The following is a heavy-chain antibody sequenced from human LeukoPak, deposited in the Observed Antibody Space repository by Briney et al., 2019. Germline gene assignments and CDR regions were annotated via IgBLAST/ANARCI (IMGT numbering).Heavy chain of an antibody. CDR3: ARDGSPYNWNDS. J-gene: IGHJ5*01. CDR1: GGSVNRGSYY. Sequence: SWTLSLTCTVSGGSVNRGSYYWSWIRQPPGKGLEWIGYHYYSGCTIYNPSLKSRVTISLDMSKNQFSLKLSSVTAADTAVYYCARDGSPYNWNDSWGQGTLVTVCS. V-gene: IGHV4-61*01. CDR2: HYYSGCT. D-gene: IGHD5-12*01.